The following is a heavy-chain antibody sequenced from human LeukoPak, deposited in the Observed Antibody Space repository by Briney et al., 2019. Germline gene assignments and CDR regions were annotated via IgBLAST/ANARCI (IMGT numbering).Heavy chain of an antibody. Sequence: SETLSLTCTVSGGSISSGGYYWSWIRQHPGKGPEWIGYIYYSGSTYYNPSLKSRVTISVDTSKNQFSLKLSSVTAADTAVYYCATILLSSSWAIDYWGQGTLVTVSS. CDR2: IYYSGST. CDR1: GGSISSGGYY. CDR3: ATILLSSSWAIDY. D-gene: IGHD6-13*01. V-gene: IGHV4-31*03. J-gene: IGHJ4*02.